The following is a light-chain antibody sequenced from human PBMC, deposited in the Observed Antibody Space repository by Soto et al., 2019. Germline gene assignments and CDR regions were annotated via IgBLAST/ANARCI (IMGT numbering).Light chain of an antibody. Sequence: DIQMTQSPSPLSASVGDSVTISCQASQDIANYLNWYQQKPGKPPKLLIYDASDLETGVPSSFSGGGSGTDFTFTISSLQSEDIAAYFCQQYHSLPHTFGQGTKLEIK. CDR3: QQYHSLPHT. J-gene: IGKJ2*01. CDR1: QDIANY. V-gene: IGKV1-33*01. CDR2: DAS.